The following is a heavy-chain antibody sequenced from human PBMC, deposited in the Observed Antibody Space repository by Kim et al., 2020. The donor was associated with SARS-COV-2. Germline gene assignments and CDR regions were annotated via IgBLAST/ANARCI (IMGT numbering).Heavy chain of an antibody. V-gene: IGHV4-59*01. Sequence: SETLSLTCTVSGGSISSYYWSWIRQRPGKGLEWIGYIYYSGSTNYNPSLKRRVPITVDTSKTQFSLKLSPVTAADTAVYYCARWAWLVGGIDYWGPGTLGTVSP. CDR1: GGSISSYY. J-gene: IGHJ4*02. CDR2: IYYSGST. D-gene: IGHD6-19*01. CDR3: ARWAWLVGGIDY.